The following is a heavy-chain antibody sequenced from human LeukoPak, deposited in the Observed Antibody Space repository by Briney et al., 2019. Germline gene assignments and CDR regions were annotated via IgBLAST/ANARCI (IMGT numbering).Heavy chain of an antibody. Sequence: ASVKVSCKASGYTFNSYYINWVRQATGQGLEGMGWMNPNSGNTGYAQKFQGRVTMTRNTSISTAYMELSSLRSEDTAVYYCARVGRYYYDSSGYYPYWGQGNLVNV. V-gene: IGHV1-8*01. D-gene: IGHD3-22*01. J-gene: IGHJ4*02. CDR1: GYTFNSYY. CDR2: MNPNSGNT. CDR3: ARVGRYYYDSSGYYPY.